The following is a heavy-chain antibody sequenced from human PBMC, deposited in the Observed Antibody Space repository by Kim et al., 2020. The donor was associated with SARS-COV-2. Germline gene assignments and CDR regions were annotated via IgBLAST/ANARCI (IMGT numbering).Heavy chain of an antibody. D-gene: IGHD2-15*01. CDR1: GGTFSSYA. V-gene: IGHV1-69*04. J-gene: IGHJ4*02. CDR2: IIPILGIA. CDR3: ARDGGGGYCSGGSCYQQVY. Sequence: SVKVSCKASGGTFSSYAISWVRQAPGQGLEWMGRIIPILGIANYAQKFQGRVTITADKSTSTAYMELSSLRSEDTAVYYCARDGGGGYCSGGSCYQQVYWGQGTLVTVSS.